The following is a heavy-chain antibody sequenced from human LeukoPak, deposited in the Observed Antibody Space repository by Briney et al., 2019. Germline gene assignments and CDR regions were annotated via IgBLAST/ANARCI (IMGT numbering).Heavy chain of an antibody. Sequence: PSETLSLTCTVSGGSISSSSYYWGWIRQPPGKGLEWIGCIYYSGSTYYNPSLKSRVTISVDTSKNQFSLKLSSVTAADTAVYYCARTVVVIHRHLDAFDIWGQGTMVTVSS. V-gene: IGHV4-39*07. CDR2: IYYSGST. D-gene: IGHD3-22*01. CDR3: ARTVVVIHRHLDAFDI. CDR1: GGSISSSSYY. J-gene: IGHJ3*02.